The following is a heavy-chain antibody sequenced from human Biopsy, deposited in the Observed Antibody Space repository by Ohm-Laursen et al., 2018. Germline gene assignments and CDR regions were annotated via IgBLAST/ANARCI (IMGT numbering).Heavy chain of an antibody. CDR3: ARVEAGTYDALDI. J-gene: IGHJ3*02. D-gene: IGHD1-26*01. CDR2: LYYSGGT. V-gene: IGHV4-59*01. Sequence: SETLSLTCSVSGGSMTGYEWRWIRLAPGKGLEWIGYLYYSGGTKYNPSLASRVTFSVDMSKSQFSLKLYSVTAADTAVYYCARVEAGTYDALDIWGQGALVAVSA. CDR1: GGSMTGYE.